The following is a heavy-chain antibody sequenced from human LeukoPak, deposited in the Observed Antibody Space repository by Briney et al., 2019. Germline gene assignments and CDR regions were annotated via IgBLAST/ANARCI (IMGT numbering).Heavy chain of an antibody. CDR3: ATSPYCSGGSCYLSAY. V-gene: IGHV5-51*01. D-gene: IGHD2-15*01. CDR1: GYSFSSQW. CDR2: IYPADSDT. J-gene: IGHJ4*02. Sequence: GESLKISCKGSGYSFSSQWIGWVRQMPGKGLEWMGVIYPADSDTRYSPSFQGQVTISADKSISTAYLRWRSLKASDTAMYYCATSPYCSGGSCYLSAYWGQGTLSPSP.